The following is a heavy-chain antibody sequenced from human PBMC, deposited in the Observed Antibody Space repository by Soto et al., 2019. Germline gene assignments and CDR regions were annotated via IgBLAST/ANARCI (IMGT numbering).Heavy chain of an antibody. CDR3: SSGSCGDYAGWDLDY. J-gene: IGHJ4*01. Sequence: WLRKQPGKGLEWIGYIYFSGITNYNPSLKSRVTISVDTSKNQFSLKLSSVTAADTAVYYCSSGSCGDYAGWDLDYRGHAILGSVSS. V-gene: IGHV4-59*01. CDR2: IYFSGIT. D-gene: IGHD4-17*01.